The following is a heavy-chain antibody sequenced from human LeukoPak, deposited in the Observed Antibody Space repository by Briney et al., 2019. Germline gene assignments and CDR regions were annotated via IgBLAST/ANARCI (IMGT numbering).Heavy chain of an antibody. D-gene: IGHD6-13*01. V-gene: IGHV3-74*01. J-gene: IGHJ4*02. CDR3: ARDVEAAAVLYYFDY. Sequence: GGSLRLSCAVSGFTVSSCCMHWVRQAPGKELVWVPRFDSDGTSTSYADSVKGRFTISRDDSKNTLYLQMNSLRAEDTAVYYCARDVEAAAVLYYFDYWGQGTLVTVSS. CDR1: GFTVSSCC. CDR2: FDSDGTST.